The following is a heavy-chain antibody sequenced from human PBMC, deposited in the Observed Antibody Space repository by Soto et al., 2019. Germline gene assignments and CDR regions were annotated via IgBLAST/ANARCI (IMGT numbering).Heavy chain of an antibody. CDR1: GFTFSSYS. Sequence: GESLKISCAASGFTFSSYSMNWVRQAPGKGLEWVSSISSSSSYIYYADSVKGRFTISRDNAKNSLYLQMNSLRAEDTAVYYCARVVDTAMTAAGFDYWGQGTLVTVSS. J-gene: IGHJ4*02. CDR3: ARVVDTAMTAAGFDY. D-gene: IGHD5-18*01. V-gene: IGHV3-21*01. CDR2: ISSSSSYI.